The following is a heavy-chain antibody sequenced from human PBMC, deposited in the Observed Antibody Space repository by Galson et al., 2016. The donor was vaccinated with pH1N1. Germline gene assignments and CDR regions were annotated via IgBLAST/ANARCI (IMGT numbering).Heavy chain of an antibody. D-gene: IGHD1-26*01. Sequence: SLRLSCAAPGFIFSRYWMHWVRQAPGKGLEWISYIRGGGTDIYYADSVRGRFTISRDDAKNSLYLQMSSLRAEDTALYYCVRDHLWAFDYWGQGVQVTVSS. V-gene: IGHV3-48*01. CDR3: VRDHLWAFDY. J-gene: IGHJ4*02. CDR2: IRGGGTDI. CDR1: GFIFSRYW.